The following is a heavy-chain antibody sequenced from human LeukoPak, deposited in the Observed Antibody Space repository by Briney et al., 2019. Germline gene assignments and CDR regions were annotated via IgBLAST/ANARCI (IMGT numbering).Heavy chain of an antibody. V-gene: IGHV1-8*01. D-gene: IGHD6-13*01. Sequence: ASVKVSCKASGYTFTSYDINWVRQATGQGLEWMGWMNPNSGNTGYAQKFQGRVTMTRSTSISTAYMELSSLRSEDTAVYYCARGLSSSWYWWESISSGSGSRFDYWGQGTLVTVSS. J-gene: IGHJ4*02. CDR3: ARGLSSSWYWWESISSGSGSRFDY. CDR1: GYTFTSYD. CDR2: MNPNSGNT.